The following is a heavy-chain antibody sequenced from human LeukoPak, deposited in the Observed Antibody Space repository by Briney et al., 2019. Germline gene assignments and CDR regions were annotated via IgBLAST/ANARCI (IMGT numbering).Heavy chain of an antibody. D-gene: IGHD3-3*01. Sequence: SETLSLTCTVSGYSISSGYYWGWIRQPPGKGLEWIGSIYHSGSTYYNPSLKSRVTISVDTSKNQFSLKLSSVTAADTAVYYXXXXXXXXDFWSGYPYYFDYWGQGTLVTVSS. J-gene: IGHJ4*02. CDR1: GYSISSGYY. V-gene: IGHV4-38-2*02. CDR2: IYHSGST. CDR3: XXXXXXXDFWSGYPYYFDY.